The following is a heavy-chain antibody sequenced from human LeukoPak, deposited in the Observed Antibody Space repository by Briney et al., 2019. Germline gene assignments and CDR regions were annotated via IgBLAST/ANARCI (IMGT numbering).Heavy chain of an antibody. CDR2: IKSKTDGGTT. J-gene: IGHJ4*02. CDR1: GFTFSNAW. CDR3: TAVVVVAATTDY. V-gene: IGHV3-15*01. Sequence: GGSLRLSCAASGFTFSNAWMSWVRQAPGKGLEWVGRIKSKTDGGTTDYAAPVKGRFTISRDDSKNTLYLQMNSLKTEDTAVYYCTAVVVVAATTDYWGQGTLVTVSS. D-gene: IGHD2-15*01.